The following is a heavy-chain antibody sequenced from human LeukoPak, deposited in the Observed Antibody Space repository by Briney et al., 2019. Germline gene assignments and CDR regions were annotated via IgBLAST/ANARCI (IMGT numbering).Heavy chain of an antibody. CDR1: GGSFSGYY. Sequence: PSETLSLTCAVYGGSFSGYYWSWIRQPAGKGLEWIGRIYTSGSTNYTPSLKGRVTISVDTSKNQFSLKLSSVTAADTAVYYCAGMVTSPYYYMDVWGKGTTVTVSS. V-gene: IGHV4-59*10. CDR2: IYTSGST. D-gene: IGHD5-18*01. CDR3: AGMVTSPYYYMDV. J-gene: IGHJ6*03.